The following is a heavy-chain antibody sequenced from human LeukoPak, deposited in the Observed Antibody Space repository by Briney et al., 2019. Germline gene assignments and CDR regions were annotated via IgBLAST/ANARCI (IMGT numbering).Heavy chain of an antibody. D-gene: IGHD4-17*01. J-gene: IGHJ4*02. CDR2: IYHSGRT. V-gene: IGHV4-39*01. Sequence: SETLSLTCTVAGDSISSGSTTTYYWGWIRQPPGKGLEWIGIIYHSGRTYYNPSLTSRVTISVDTSKNQFSLRRNSVTAADTAVYYCARFDDNGDYFDYWGQGTLVTVSS. CDR1: GDSISSGSTTTYY. CDR3: ARFDDNGDYFDY.